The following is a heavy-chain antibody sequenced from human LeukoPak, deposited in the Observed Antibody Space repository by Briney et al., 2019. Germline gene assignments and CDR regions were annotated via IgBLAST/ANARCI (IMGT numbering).Heavy chain of an antibody. CDR1: GFTVSSNY. D-gene: IGHD3-22*01. CDR2: IYSGGST. Sequence: GGSLRLSCAASGFTVSSNYMSWVRQAPGKGLEWVSVIYSGGSTYYADSVKGRFTISRDNSKNALYLQMNSLRAEDTAVYYCARVGKYYYDRSGYYQDYWGQGTLVTVCS. V-gene: IGHV3-66*02. J-gene: IGHJ4*02. CDR3: ARVGKYYYDRSGYYQDY.